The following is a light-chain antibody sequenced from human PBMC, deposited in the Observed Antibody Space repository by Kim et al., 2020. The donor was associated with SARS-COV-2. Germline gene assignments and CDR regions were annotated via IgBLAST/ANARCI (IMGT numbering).Light chain of an antibody. CDR2: SDG. CDR3: QVWDSNADHMV. J-gene: IGLJ3*02. Sequence: APGKTAIITCGGNNIGRKTVHWYQQRPGQAPVLVIYSDGVRPSGIPERFSGSNSGDTATLTISRVEAGDEAEYYCQVWDSNADHMVFGGGTQLTVL. CDR1: NIGRKT. V-gene: IGLV3-21*04.